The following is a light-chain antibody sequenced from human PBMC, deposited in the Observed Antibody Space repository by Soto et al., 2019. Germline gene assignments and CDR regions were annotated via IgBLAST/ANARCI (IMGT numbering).Light chain of an antibody. CDR2: DAS. CDR1: QSISSW. V-gene: IGKV1-5*01. J-gene: IGKJ1*01. CDR3: QQYNSYRT. Sequence: DIQITQSPSTLSASVGDRVTITCRASQSISSWLDWYQQKPGKAPKLLIYDASSLESGVPARFSGSGSGTEFTLTISSLQPDDFATYYCQQYNSYRTFGPGNKVDIK.